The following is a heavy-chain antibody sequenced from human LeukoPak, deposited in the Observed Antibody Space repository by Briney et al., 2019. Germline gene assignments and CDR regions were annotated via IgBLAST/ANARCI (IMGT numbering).Heavy chain of an antibody. CDR3: ARGGGSPS. V-gene: IGHV3-7*01. J-gene: IGHJ5*02. D-gene: IGHD6-25*01. CDR2: IKPDGSAT. Sequence: SGGSLRLTCAASGFSFSNFWMSWVRQAPGKGLEWVANIKPDGSATNYVDSVKGRFTISRDNAKNSLDLQMNSLRAEDTAVYYCARGGGSPSWGQGTLVTVSS. CDR1: GFSFSNFW.